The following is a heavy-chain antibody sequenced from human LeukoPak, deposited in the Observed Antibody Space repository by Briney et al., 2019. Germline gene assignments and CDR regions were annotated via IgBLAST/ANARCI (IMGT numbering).Heavy chain of an antibody. CDR2: IYYVGST. V-gene: IGHV4-39*07. D-gene: IGHD3-3*01. J-gene: IGHJ6*03. Sequence: SETLSLTCTVSGGSISSSGYYWGWIRQPPGKGLEWIGNIYYVGSTYYNPSLKSRVTISVDTSKNQFSLKLSSVTAADTAVYYCAGGRGIYDFWSGYYYYYYYMDVWGKGTTVTVSS. CDR1: GGSISSSGYY. CDR3: AGGRGIYDFWSGYYYYYYYMDV.